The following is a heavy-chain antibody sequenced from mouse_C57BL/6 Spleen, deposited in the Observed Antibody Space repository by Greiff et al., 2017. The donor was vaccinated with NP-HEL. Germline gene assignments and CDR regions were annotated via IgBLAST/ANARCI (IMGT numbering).Heavy chain of an antibody. CDR1: GFTFSDYY. CDR2: ISNGGGST. Sequence: DVMLVESGGGLVQPGGSLKLSCAASGFTFSDYYMYWVRQTPEKRLEWVAYISNGGGSTYYPDTVKGRFTISRDNAKNTLYLQMSRLKSEDTAMYYCARRYYYDYDYAMDYWGQGTSVTVSS. J-gene: IGHJ4*01. V-gene: IGHV5-12*01. CDR3: ARRYYYDYDYAMDY. D-gene: IGHD2-4*01.